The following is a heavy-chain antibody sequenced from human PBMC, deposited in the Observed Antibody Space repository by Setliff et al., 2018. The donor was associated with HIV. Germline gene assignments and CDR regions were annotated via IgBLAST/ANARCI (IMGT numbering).Heavy chain of an antibody. CDR1: GGSISSYY. CDR3: AGDGRYSFCYNWFDP. J-gene: IGHJ5*02. D-gene: IGHD5-18*01. Sequence: PSETLSLTCTVSGGSISSYYWSWIRQPQGKGLEWIGYIYTSGSTNYNPSLKSRVTISLDTSKNQFSLKLTSVTAADTAVYYCAGDGRYSFCYNWFDPWGQGTLVTVSS. V-gene: IGHV4-4*09. CDR2: IYTSGST.